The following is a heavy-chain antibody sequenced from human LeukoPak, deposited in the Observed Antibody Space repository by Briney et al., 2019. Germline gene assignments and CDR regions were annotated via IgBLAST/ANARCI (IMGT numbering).Heavy chain of an antibody. V-gene: IGHV1-69*04. CDR2: IIPILGIA. Sequence: ASVKVSCKASGGTFSSYAISLVRQAPGQGLEWMGRIIPILGIANYAQKFQGRVTITADKSTSTAYMELSSLRSEDTAVYYCARARTMIDSPYYYYYYGMDVWGQGTTVTVSS. J-gene: IGHJ6*02. CDR1: GGTFSSYA. D-gene: IGHD3-22*01. CDR3: ARARTMIDSPYYYYYYGMDV.